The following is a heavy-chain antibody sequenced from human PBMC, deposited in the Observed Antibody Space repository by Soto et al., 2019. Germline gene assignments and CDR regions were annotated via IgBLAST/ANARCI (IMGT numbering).Heavy chain of an antibody. CDR2: IWYDGSTK. J-gene: IGHJ4*02. CDR3: ARVASSSSWHIPHFDQ. D-gene: IGHD6-13*01. Sequence: HPGGSLRLYCAASGFMFRSYAMHWVRQAPGKGLEWVAGIWYDGSTKYYGDSVKGRYSISRDNSKNMLDLQMNSLRAEDTAVYYCARVASSSSWHIPHFDQWGQGTLVTVSS. CDR1: GFMFRSYA. V-gene: IGHV3-33*01.